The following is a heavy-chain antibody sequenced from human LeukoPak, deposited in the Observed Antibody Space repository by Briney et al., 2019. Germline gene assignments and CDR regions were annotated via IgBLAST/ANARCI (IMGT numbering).Heavy chain of an antibody. D-gene: IGHD1-26*01. J-gene: IGHJ3*02. CDR3: ARWIVEHAFDI. CDR1: GFTFSSYE. CDR2: ISSSGSTI. V-gene: IGHV3-48*03. Sequence: PGGSLRLSCAASGFTFSSYEMNWVRQAPGKGLEWVSYISSSGSTIYYADSVKGRFTISRDNSKNTLYLQMNSLRAEDTAVYYCARWIVEHAFDIWGQGTMVTVSS.